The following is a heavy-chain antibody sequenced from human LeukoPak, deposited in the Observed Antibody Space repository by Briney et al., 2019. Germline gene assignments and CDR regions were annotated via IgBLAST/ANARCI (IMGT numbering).Heavy chain of an antibody. J-gene: IGHJ4*02. CDR3: ARDSNPIAAAGQGY. CDR2: INPNSGGT. D-gene: IGHD6-13*01. Sequence: ASVKVSCKASGYTFTGYYMHWVRQAPGQGLEWMGWINPNSGGTNYAQKFQGRVTMTRDTSISTAHMELSRLRSDDTAVYYCARDSNPIAAAGQGYWGQGTLVTVSS. CDR1: GYTFTGYY. V-gene: IGHV1-2*02.